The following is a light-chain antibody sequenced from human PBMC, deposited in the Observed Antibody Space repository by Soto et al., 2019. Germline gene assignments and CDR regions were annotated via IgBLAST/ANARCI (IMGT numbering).Light chain of an antibody. CDR1: QSVSSSY. CDR3: QQYGSSPPYP. J-gene: IGKJ2*01. CDR2: GAS. Sequence: EIVLTQSPGTLSLSPGERATLSCRASQSVSSSYLAWYQQKPGQAPRLLIYGASSRATGIPDRFSGSGSGKDFTLPIRRLEPEDFPVYYCQQYGSSPPYPFGQGTKLEIK. V-gene: IGKV3-20*01.